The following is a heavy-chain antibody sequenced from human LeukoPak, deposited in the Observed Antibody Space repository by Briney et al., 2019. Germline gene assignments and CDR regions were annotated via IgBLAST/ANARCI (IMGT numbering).Heavy chain of an antibody. CDR1: IHLFNSWGYY. D-gene: IGHD3-22*01. V-gene: IGHV4-39*01. CDR3: ARRDSSGCWLDY. CDR2: IYYSEST. Sequence: SETQSLTCTVSIHLFNSWGYYGGWICQPPGKVLDWIASIYYSESTYYNPFHKRRVTISVDTSKNQFSLKLSSVTAADTDVYFCARRDSSGCWLDYWGQGTLVTVSS. J-gene: IGHJ4*02.